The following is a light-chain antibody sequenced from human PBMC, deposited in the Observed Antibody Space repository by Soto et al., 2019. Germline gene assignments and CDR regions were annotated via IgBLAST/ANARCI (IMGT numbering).Light chain of an antibody. CDR2: GAS. J-gene: IGKJ4*01. V-gene: IGKV1-33*01. CDR1: QDIKTF. Sequence: IQMTQSTSSLSVSVGDRVTITCQENQDIKTFLHWYQQKPGKAPKVLIYGASYSEPGVPSRFSGTGSGTDFTFTISSMQPEAIAKYYCQQYDSVPLTSVGGTKVDIK. CDR3: QQYDSVPLT.